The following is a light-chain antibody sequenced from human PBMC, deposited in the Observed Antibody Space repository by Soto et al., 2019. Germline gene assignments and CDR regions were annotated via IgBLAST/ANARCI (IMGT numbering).Light chain of an antibody. CDR1: QSVSSY. V-gene: IGKV3-11*01. CDR3: QQRSDWPWT. Sequence: EIVLPQSQATLSLSPGERATLSCRASQSVSSYLAWYQQKPGQAPRLLMYEASTRATGIPARFSGGGSGTDFTLTISSLEPEEFAVYYCQQRSDWPWTVGQGTKVDIK. CDR2: EAS. J-gene: IGKJ1*01.